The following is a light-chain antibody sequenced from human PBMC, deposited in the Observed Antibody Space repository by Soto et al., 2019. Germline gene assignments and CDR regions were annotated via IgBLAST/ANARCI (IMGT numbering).Light chain of an antibody. CDR2: GAS. J-gene: IGKJ3*01. CDR1: QSISSNY. V-gene: IGKV3-20*01. Sequence: EIVLTQSPGTLSLSPGERATLSCRASQSISSNYLAWYQQRPGQAPRLLIFGASYKATGIPDRCSGSGSGTDFALTISRLDPEDFAVYDCQQYSSSPPEFTFGPGTRVDSK. CDR3: QQYSSSPPEFT.